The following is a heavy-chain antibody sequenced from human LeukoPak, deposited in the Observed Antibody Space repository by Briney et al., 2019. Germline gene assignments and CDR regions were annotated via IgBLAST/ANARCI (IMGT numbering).Heavy chain of an antibody. V-gene: IGHV4-59*01. CDR1: GGSISSYY. Sequence: SETLSLTCTVSGGSISSYYWSWIRQPPGKGLEWIGYIYYSGSTNYNPSLKSRVTISVDTSKNQFSLKLSSVTAADTAVYYCARDLGHSSSWYEDYYYYMDVWGKGTTVAISS. CDR2: IYYSGST. D-gene: IGHD6-13*01. J-gene: IGHJ6*03. CDR3: ARDLGHSSSWYEDYYYYMDV.